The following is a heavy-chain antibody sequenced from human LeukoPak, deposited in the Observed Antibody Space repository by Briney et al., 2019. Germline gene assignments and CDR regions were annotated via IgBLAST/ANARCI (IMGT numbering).Heavy chain of an antibody. D-gene: IGHD5-12*01. CDR3: ARAINEYYYGMDV. V-gene: IGHV3-21*01. CDR1: GFTFSSYS. CDR2: ISSSSSYI. Sequence: GGSLRLSCAASGFTFSSYSMNWVRQAPGKGLEWVSSISSSSSYIYHADSVKGRFTISRDNAKNSLYLQMNSLRAEDTAVYYCARAINEYYYGMDVWGQGTTVTVSS. J-gene: IGHJ6*02.